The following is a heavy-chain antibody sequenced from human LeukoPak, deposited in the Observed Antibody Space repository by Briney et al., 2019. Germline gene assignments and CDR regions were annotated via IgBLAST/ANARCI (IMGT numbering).Heavy chain of an antibody. CDR2: IYYSGST. V-gene: IGHV4-30-4*01. CDR3: ARDSPPSH. CDR1: GGSIRSGDYY. Sequence: SETLSLTCTVSGGSIRSGDYYWSWIRQPPGKGLERIGYIYYSGSTYNNPSLKSRVTISADTSKNQFSLKLSSVTAADTAVYYCARDSPPSHWGQGTLVTVSS. J-gene: IGHJ4*02.